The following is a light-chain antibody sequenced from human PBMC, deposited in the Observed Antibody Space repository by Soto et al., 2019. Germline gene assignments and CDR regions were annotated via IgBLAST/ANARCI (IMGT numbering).Light chain of an antibody. CDR2: KAS. CDR1: QSISSW. Sequence: DIQMTQTPSTLSASIGDSVTITCRASQSISSWLAWFQQKPGKAPTLLIYKASTLASGVPSRFSGSESGTEFTLTISSLQPEDFASYYCQQYASYPRTFGQGTKVDI. J-gene: IGKJ1*01. CDR3: QQYASYPRT. V-gene: IGKV1-5*03.